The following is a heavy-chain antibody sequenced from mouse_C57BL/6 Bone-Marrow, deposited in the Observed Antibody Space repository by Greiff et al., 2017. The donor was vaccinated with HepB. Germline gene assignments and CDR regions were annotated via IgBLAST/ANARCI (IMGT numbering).Heavy chain of an antibody. Sequence: EVMLVESGGGLVQPGGSLKLSCAASGFTFSDYYMYWVRQTPEKRLEWVAYISNGGGSTYYPDTVKGRFTISRDNAKNTLYLQMSRLKSEDTAMYYCARQELGGGFAYWGQGTLVTVSA. D-gene: IGHD4-1*01. CDR2: ISNGGGST. CDR3: ARQELGGGFAY. J-gene: IGHJ3*01. CDR1: GFTFSDYY. V-gene: IGHV5-12*01.